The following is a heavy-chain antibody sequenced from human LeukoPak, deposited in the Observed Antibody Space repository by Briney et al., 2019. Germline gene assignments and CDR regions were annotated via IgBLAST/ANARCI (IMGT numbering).Heavy chain of an antibody. D-gene: IGHD3-10*01. CDR3: ARDYYGSGSYSYYFDY. V-gene: IGHV3-30*02. J-gene: IGHJ4*02. CDR2: IRYDGSNK. CDR1: GFTFSSYG. Sequence: GGSLRLSCAASGFTFSSYGMHWVRQAPGKGLEWVAFIRYDGSNKYYADSVKGRFTISRDNSKNTLYLQMNSLRAEDTALYHCARDYYGSGSYSYYFDYWGQGTLVTVSS.